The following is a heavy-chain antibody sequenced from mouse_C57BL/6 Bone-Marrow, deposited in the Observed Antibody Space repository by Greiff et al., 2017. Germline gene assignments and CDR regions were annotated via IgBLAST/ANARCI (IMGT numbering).Heavy chain of an antibody. V-gene: IGHV2-9-1*01. CDR1: GFSLTSYA. CDR3: ARNRYDYDDDMDY. J-gene: IGHJ4*01. CDR2: IWTGCGT. Sequence: QVQLKESGPGLVAPSQSLSVTCTVSGFSLTSYAINWVRQPPGKGLEWLGVIWTGCGTTYNSALKSRLSISKDNSNSQVFLKMNSLQTDDTARYYCARNRYDYDDDMDYWGQGTSVTVSA. D-gene: IGHD2-4*01.